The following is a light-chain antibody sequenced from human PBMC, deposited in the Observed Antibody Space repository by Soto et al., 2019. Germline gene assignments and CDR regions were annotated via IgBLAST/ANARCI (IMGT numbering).Light chain of an antibody. Sequence: SVLTQPASVSGSPGQSITISCTGTSSDVGGYNYVSWYQQHPGKVPKLMMFDVNNRPSGVSNRFSGSKSGNTASLTISGLQAEDEADYFCCSYATGSVYVFGTGT. CDR1: SSDVGGYNY. CDR3: CSYATGSVYV. V-gene: IGLV2-14*01. CDR2: DVN. J-gene: IGLJ1*01.